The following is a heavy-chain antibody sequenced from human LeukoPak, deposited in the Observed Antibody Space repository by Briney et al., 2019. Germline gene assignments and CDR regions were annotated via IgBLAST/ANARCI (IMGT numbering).Heavy chain of an antibody. D-gene: IGHD3-22*01. V-gene: IGHV3-30-3*01. CDR2: ISYDGNNK. Sequence: GGSLRLSCAASGFTFNKYAIHWVRQAPGKGLEWVAVISYDGNNKYYADSVKGRFTISRDNSKNTLYLLMNSLRAEDTAVYYYAKDRGPGLHSGHYYVQAVYGMDVWGQGTTVTVSS. CDR1: GFTFNKYA. CDR3: AKDRGPGLHSGHYYVQAVYGMDV. J-gene: IGHJ6*02.